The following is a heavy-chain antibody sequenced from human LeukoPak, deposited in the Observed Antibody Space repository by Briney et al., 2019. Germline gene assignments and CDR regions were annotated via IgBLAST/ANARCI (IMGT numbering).Heavy chain of an antibody. CDR2: ISGSGGST. Sequence: GGSLRLSCAASGFTFSSYGMSWVRQAPGKGLEWVSAISGSGGSTYYADSVKGRFTISRDNSKNTLYLQMNSLRAEDTAVYYCAKDEDDYVWGSYRYTSPLDYWGQGTLVTVSS. D-gene: IGHD3-16*02. V-gene: IGHV3-23*01. J-gene: IGHJ4*02. CDR3: AKDEDDYVWGSYRYTSPLDY. CDR1: GFTFSSYG.